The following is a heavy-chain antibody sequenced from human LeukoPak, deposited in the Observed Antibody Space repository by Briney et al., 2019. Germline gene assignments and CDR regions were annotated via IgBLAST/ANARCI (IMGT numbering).Heavy chain of an antibody. CDR2: ISSSSSYI. CDR1: GFTFSSYS. J-gene: IGHJ4*02. D-gene: IGHD5-18*01. V-gene: IGHV3-21*04. Sequence: GGSLRLSCAASGFTFSSYSMNWVRQAPGKGLEWVSSISSSSSYIYYADSVKGRFTISRDNAKNSLYLQMNSLRAEDTALYYCARDPFTAMATFDYWGQGTLVTVSS. CDR3: ARDPFTAMATFDY.